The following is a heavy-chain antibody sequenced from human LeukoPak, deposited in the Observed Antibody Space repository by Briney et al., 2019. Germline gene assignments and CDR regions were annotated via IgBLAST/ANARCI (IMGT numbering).Heavy chain of an antibody. V-gene: IGHV4-59*01. J-gene: IGHJ4*02. CDR3: ASYSYYYDSSGYFDY. CDR1: GVSISSYY. CDR2: IYYSGST. Sequence: SETLSLTCTVSGVSISSYYWSWIRQPPGKGLEWIGYIYYSGSTNYNPSLKRRVTISVDTSKNQFSLKLSSVTAADTAVYYCASYSYYYDSSGYFDYWGQGTLVTVSS. D-gene: IGHD3-22*01.